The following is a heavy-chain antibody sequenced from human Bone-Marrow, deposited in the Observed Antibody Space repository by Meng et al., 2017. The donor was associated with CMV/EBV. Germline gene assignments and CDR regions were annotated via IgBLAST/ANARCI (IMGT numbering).Heavy chain of an antibody. V-gene: IGHV3-21*01. J-gene: IGHJ4*02. Sequence: GESLKISCAASGFTFSSYSMNWVRQAPGKGLEWVSSIRSTSSNIYYADSVKGRFTISRDNAKNSLYLQMNSLRAEDTAVYYCETGEGFRSGYYGCDYWGQGTLVTVSS. CDR1: GFTFSSYS. CDR3: ETGEGFRSGYYGCDY. D-gene: IGHD3-3*01. CDR2: IRSTSSNI.